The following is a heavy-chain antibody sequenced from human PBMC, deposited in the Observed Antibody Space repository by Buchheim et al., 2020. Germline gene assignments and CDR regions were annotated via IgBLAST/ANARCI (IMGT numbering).Heavy chain of an antibody. Sequence: EVQLVESGGGLVQPGGSLRLSCAASGFTFSSYAMSWVRQAPGKGLEWVSTISGSGGSTYYADSVKGRFTIPRDNSKNKLYLQMNSLRAEDTAVYYCAKVGPCGSYCSYYYYGMDVWGQGTT. D-gene: IGHD1-26*01. CDR2: ISGSGGST. V-gene: IGHV3-23*04. CDR3: AKVGPCGSYCSYYYYGMDV. J-gene: IGHJ6*02. CDR1: GFTFSSYA.